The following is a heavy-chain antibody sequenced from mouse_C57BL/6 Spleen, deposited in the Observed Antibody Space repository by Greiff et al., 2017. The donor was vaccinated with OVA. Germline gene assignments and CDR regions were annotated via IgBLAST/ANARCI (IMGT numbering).Heavy chain of an antibody. D-gene: IGHD1-1*01. J-gene: IGHJ3*01. CDR3: TRSYHGAY. V-gene: IGHV1-15*01. CDR1: GYTFTDYE. Sequence: ESGAELVRPGASVTLSCKASGYTFTDYEMHWVKQTPVHGLEWIGAIDPETGGTAYNQKFKGKAILTADKSSSTAYMELRSLTSEDSAVYYCTRSYHGAYWGQGTLVTVSA. CDR2: IDPETGGT.